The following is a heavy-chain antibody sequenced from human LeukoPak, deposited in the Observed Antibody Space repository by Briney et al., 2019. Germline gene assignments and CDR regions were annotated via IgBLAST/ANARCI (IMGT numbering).Heavy chain of an antibody. CDR1: GFTFSSHA. CDR2: ISEDGDIK. V-gene: IGHV3-30*01. Sequence: GGSLRLSCAASGFTFSSHAVHWVRQAPGKGLECVAVISEDGDIKKYADAVKGRFTISRDNFKNTLYLQMNSLRAEDTAVYYCARRFDFWGQGTLVTVSS. J-gene: IGHJ4*02. CDR3: ARRFDF.